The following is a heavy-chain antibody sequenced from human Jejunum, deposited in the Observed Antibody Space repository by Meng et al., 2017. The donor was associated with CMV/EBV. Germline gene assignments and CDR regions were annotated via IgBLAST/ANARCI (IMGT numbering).Heavy chain of an antibody. CDR3: ARDVVVPAALTVRIDY. Sequence: VQLVQSGAEVKKTGASVKVSCKASRYTFTSYAIHWVRQAPGQRLEWMGWINGGNGKTKYSQKFQGRVTITRDTSASTAYMELSSLRSEDTAVYYCARDVVVPAALTVRIDYWGQGTLVTVSS. D-gene: IGHD2-2*01. J-gene: IGHJ4*02. V-gene: IGHV1-3*01. CDR1: RYTFTSYA. CDR2: INGGNGKT.